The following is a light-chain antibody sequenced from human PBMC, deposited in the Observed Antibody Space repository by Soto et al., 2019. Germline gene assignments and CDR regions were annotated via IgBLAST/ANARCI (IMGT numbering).Light chain of an antibody. CDR2: DAS. V-gene: IGKV3-11*01. J-gene: IGKJ1*01. Sequence: IVLTETPGILSLSAGEHAPLSCRASQSISSAYIAWYQQKPGQAPRLLIYDASNRATGIPARFSGSGSGTDFTLTISSLEPEDFAVYYCQQRSNWPRTFGQGTKVDI. CDR3: QQRSNWPRT. CDR1: QSISSAY.